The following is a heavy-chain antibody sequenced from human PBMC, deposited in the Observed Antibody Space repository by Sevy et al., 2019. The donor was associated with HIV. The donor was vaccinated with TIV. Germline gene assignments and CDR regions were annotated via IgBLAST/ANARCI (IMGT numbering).Heavy chain of an antibody. Sequence: GGSLRLSCAASGFTFSSYWMHWVRRAPGKGLVWVSGISGDGSSTNYADSVKGRFTISRDNAKNTLYLQMNSLRAEDTAVYYCGAAYFGSGNYYRHYFDYWGQGSLVTVSS. D-gene: IGHD3-10*01. CDR2: ISGDGSST. CDR3: GAAYFGSGNYYRHYFDY. J-gene: IGHJ4*02. V-gene: IGHV3-74*01. CDR1: GFTFSSYW.